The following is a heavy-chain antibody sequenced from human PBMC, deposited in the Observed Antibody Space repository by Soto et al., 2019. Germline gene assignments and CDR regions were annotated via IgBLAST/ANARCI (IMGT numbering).Heavy chain of an antibody. CDR1: GFTFSTYA. CDR3: AKDRNYPRDQFHY. J-gene: IGHJ4*02. Sequence: EVQLLESGGGLVQPGGSLRLSCAASGFTFSTYALSWVRQAPGKGLEWVSAISANGQGIYYADSVRGRFTISRDNSKNTRFLHMYSLRAEDTAVYYCAKDRNYPRDQFHYWGQGTLVTVSS. D-gene: IGHD1-7*01. CDR2: ISANGQGI. V-gene: IGHV3-23*01.